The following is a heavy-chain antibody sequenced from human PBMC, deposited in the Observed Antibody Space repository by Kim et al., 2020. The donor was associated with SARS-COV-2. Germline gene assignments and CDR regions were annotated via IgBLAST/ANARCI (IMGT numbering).Heavy chain of an antibody. V-gene: IGHV4-59*01. CDR3: ARDASSSRWYWEFDY. J-gene: IGHJ4*02. Sequence: PPHKSRVTISVDTSKNQFSLKLSSVTAADTAVYYCARDASSSRWYWEFDYWGQVTLVTVCS. D-gene: IGHD6-19*01.